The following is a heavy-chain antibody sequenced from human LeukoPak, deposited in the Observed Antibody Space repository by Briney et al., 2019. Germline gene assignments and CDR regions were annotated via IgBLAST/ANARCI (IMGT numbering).Heavy chain of an antibody. D-gene: IGHD6-13*01. CDR1: NGSISSSNYY. V-gene: IGHV4-39*01. J-gene: IGHJ5*02. CDR2: IYYSGST. CDR3: ARRGGIAPTNWFDP. Sequence: PSETLSLTCSVSNGSISSSNYYWGWIRQPPGKGLEWIGSIYYSGSTYYNPSLNSRVTISVDTSKNQFSLKLSSVTAADTAVYYCARRGGIAPTNWFDPWGQGTLVTVSS.